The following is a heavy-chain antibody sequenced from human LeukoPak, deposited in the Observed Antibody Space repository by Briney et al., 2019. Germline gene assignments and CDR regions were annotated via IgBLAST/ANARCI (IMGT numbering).Heavy chain of an antibody. V-gene: IGHV1-3*01. CDR2: INAGNGST. CDR3: ARDGGGIAVN. CDR1: GYTFTSYG. D-gene: IGHD6-19*01. J-gene: IGHJ4*02. Sequence: ASVKVSCKTSGYTFTSYGIHWVRQAPGQRLEWMGWINAGNGSTKYSQKFQGRVTITRDTSASTAYMELSSLRFEDTAVYYCARDGGGIAVNWGQGTLVTVSS.